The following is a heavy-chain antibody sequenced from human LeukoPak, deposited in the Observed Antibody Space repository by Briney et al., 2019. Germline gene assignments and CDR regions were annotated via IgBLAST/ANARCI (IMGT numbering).Heavy chain of an antibody. Sequence: GGSLRLSCAASGFTFSSYAMHWVRQAPGKGLEWVAVISYDGSNKYYADSVKGRFTISRDNAKNSLYLQMNSLRAEDTAVYYCARKGIGYYYYFDYWGQGTLVTVSS. V-gene: IGHV3-30*04. D-gene: IGHD3-22*01. CDR1: GFTFSSYA. CDR2: ISYDGSNK. J-gene: IGHJ4*02. CDR3: ARKGIGYYYYFDY.